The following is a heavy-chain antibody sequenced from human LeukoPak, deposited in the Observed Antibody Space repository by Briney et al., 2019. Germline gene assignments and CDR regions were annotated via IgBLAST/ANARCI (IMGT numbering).Heavy chain of an antibody. V-gene: IGHV1-2*02. J-gene: IGHJ5*02. CDR3: AREVWCSSTSCSPGSGWFDP. Sequence: ASVKVSCKASGYTFTGYYMHWVRQAPGQGLEWMGWINPNSGGTNYAQKFQGRVTMTRDTSISTAYMELSRLRSDDTAVYYCAREVWCSSTSCSPGSGWFDPWGQGTLVTVSS. D-gene: IGHD2-2*01. CDR1: GYTFTGYY. CDR2: INPNSGGT.